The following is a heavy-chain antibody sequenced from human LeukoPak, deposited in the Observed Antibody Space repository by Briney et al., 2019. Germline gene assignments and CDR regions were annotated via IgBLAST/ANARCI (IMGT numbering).Heavy chain of an antibody. J-gene: IGHJ4*02. Sequence: ASVKVSCKASGYTFTGHYIHGVRQAPGQGLEWMGWINPNSGGTKYAQKFQGRVTMTRDTSISTAYMELSRLRSDDTAVYSCSRDYGFYSGLYYFDYWGQGTLVTVSS. CDR2: INPNSGGT. CDR1: GYTFTGHY. V-gene: IGHV1-2*02. D-gene: IGHD2-2*02. CDR3: SRDYGFYSGLYYFDY.